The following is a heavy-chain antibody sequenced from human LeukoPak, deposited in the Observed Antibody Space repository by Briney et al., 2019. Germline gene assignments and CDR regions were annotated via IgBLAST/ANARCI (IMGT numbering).Heavy chain of an antibody. CDR1: GFTVSSNY. CDR2: IHSGGYT. J-gene: IGHJ3*02. D-gene: IGHD6-13*01. V-gene: IGHV3-66*01. Sequence: GGSLRLSCAASGFTVSSNYMSWVRQAPGKGLEWVSVIHSGGYTDYADSVKGGFTISRDNSKNTLYLQMNSLSGQDPAVYYCASLWPGTHAFDIWGQGTMVTVSS. CDR3: ASLWPGTHAFDI.